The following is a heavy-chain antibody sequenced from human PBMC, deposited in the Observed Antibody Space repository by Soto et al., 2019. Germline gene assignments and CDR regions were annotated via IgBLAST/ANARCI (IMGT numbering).Heavy chain of an antibody. CDR1: GITISSYW. V-gene: IGHV3-7*03. Sequence: GGSLRLSCAAPGITISSYWMSWVRQAPGKGLEWVANINQGGSVKYYVDSVKGRFTISRDNAKNSLYLRMNSLRAEDTAVYYCARPKGWSAGYWGQGTLVTVSS. D-gene: IGHD2-15*01. CDR3: ARPKGWSAGY. CDR2: INQGGSVK. J-gene: IGHJ4*02.